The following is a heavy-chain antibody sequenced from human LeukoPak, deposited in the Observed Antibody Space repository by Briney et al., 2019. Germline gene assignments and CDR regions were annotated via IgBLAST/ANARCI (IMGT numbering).Heavy chain of an antibody. CDR3: AGGSSTTSYYFDY. J-gene: IGHJ4*02. CDR2: IKQDGSEK. CDR1: GFTVSSNY. Sequence: GGSLRLSCAASGFTVSSNYMSWVRQAPGKGLEWVANIKQDGSEKYYVDSVKGRFTISRDNAKNSLFLQMNSLRAEDTAVYYCAGGSSTTSYYFDYWGQGTVVTVSS. D-gene: IGHD6-13*01. V-gene: IGHV3-7*01.